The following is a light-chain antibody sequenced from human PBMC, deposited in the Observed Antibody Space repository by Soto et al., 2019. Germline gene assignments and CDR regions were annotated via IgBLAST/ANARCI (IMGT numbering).Light chain of an antibody. CDR3: QQYYTTPLT. CDR2: WAS. V-gene: IGKV4-1*01. J-gene: IGKJ3*01. Sequence: VLIQSPDYLAVSLPQRPTITSESGHNILYSSDNKNYLAWYQQKPGQPPKLLIYWASTRASGVPDRFSGSGSGTDFTLTISTLQAEDVAVYYCQQYYTTPLTFGPGTKVDI. CDR1: HNILYSSDNKNY.